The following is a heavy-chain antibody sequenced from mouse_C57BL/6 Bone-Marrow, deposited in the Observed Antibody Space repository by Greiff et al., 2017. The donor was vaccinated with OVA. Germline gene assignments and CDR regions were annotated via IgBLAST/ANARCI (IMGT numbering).Heavy chain of an antibody. J-gene: IGHJ4*01. V-gene: IGHV5-4*01. CDR1: GFTFSSYA. Sequence: EVQLMESGGGLVKPGGSLKLSCAASGFTFSSYAMSWVRQTPEKRLEWVATISDGGSYTYYPDNVTGRFTISRDNAKNNLYLQMSHLKSEDTAMYYCARGGTGALYAMDYWGQGTSVTVSS. CDR3: ARGGTGALYAMDY. D-gene: IGHD4-1*01. CDR2: ISDGGSYT.